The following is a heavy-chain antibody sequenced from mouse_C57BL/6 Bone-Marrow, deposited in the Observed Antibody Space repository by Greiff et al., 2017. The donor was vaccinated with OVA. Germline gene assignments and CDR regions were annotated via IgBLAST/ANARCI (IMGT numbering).Heavy chain of an antibody. CDR3: TRGIYYYGREAY. V-gene: IGHV14-4*01. CDR2: IDPENGDT. CDR1: GFNIKDDY. Sequence: EVQLQESGAELVRPGASVKLSCTASGFNIKDDYMHWVKQRPEQGLEWIGWIDPENGDTEYASKFQGKATITADTSSNTAYLQLSSLTSEDTAVYYCTRGIYYYGREAYWGQGTLVTVSA. D-gene: IGHD1-1*01. J-gene: IGHJ3*01.